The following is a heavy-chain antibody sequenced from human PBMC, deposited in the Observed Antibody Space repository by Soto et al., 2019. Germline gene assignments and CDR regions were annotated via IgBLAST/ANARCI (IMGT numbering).Heavy chain of an antibody. Sequence: QVQLVESGGGVVQPGRSLRLSCAVSGSTFSSYGIHWVRQAPGKGLEWVAVIWYDGSKKYYADSVKGRFTISRDNTKNTXXLQMNSLRAEDTAVYHCAREKGIAVVVAADFGMDVWGQGTTVTVSS. CDR2: IWYDGSKK. V-gene: IGHV3-33*01. CDR3: AREKGIAVVVAADFGMDV. J-gene: IGHJ6*02. D-gene: IGHD2-15*01. CDR1: GSTFSSYG.